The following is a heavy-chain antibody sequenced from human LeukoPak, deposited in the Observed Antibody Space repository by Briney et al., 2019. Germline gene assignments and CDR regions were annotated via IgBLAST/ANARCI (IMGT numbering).Heavy chain of an antibody. CDR2: ISGSSGII. V-gene: IGHV3-48*01. J-gene: IGHJ6*02. CDR3: ARENVFGSMDV. D-gene: IGHD3-3*01. CDR1: GFTFNTYT. Sequence: GGSLRLSCAASGFTFNTYTMNWVRQAPGKGLEWVSYISGSSGIIDYADSVRGRFTISRDNAKNSLYLQMNSLRAEDTAVYYCARENVFGSMDVWGQGTTFTVSS.